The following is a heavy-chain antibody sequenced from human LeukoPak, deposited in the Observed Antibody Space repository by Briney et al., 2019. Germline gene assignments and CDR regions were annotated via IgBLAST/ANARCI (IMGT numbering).Heavy chain of an antibody. J-gene: IGHJ4*02. D-gene: IGHD6-13*01. Sequence: ASVKVSCKASGYTFTGYYMHWVRQAPGQGLEWMGWINTNTGNPTYAQGFTGRFVFSLDTSVSTAYLQISSLKAEDTAVYYCAREGAAAVSPNFDYWGQGTLVTVSS. CDR2: INTNTGNP. CDR1: GYTFTGYY. V-gene: IGHV7-4-1*02. CDR3: AREGAAAVSPNFDY.